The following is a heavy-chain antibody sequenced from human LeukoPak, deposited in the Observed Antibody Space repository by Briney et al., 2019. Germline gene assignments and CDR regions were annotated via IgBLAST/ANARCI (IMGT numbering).Heavy chain of an antibody. CDR3: AKDTRGLYRSDSLIDY. CDR1: GFTFSIYS. J-gene: IGHJ4*02. D-gene: IGHD6-19*01. Sequence: PGGSLRLSCAASGFTFSIYSMSWVRQAPGKGLEWVSTISGSGGGTYYADSVKGRFTISRDDSKNTLYLQMNSLRAADTALYYCAKDTRGLYRSDSLIDYWGQGTLVTVSS. V-gene: IGHV3-23*01. CDR2: ISGSGGGT.